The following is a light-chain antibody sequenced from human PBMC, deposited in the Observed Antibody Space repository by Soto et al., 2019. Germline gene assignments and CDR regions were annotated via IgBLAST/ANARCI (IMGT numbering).Light chain of an antibody. CDR3: SSYTSNSTPYV. V-gene: IGLV2-14*01. J-gene: IGLJ1*01. CDR2: EVS. CDR1: SSDVGGYNY. Sequence: QPASVSGSPGQSITISCTGTSSDVGGYNYVSWYQQHPGKAPKLMIYEVSNRPSGVSNRFSGSKSGNTASLTISGLQAEDEADYYCSSYTSNSTPYVFGTGTKVTVL.